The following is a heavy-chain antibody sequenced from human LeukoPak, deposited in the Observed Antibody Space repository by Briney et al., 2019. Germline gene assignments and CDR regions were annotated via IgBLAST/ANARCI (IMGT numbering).Heavy chain of an antibody. CDR1: GYTLIELS. Sequence: ASVKVSCKVSGYTLIELSMHWVRQAPGKGLEWMGGFDPEDGETIYAQKFQGRVTMTEDTSTDTAYMELSSLRSEDTAVYYCASTPRQDSSGYYYYWGQGTLVTVSS. D-gene: IGHD3-22*01. CDR2: FDPEDGET. J-gene: IGHJ4*02. CDR3: ASTPRQDSSGYYYY. V-gene: IGHV1-24*01.